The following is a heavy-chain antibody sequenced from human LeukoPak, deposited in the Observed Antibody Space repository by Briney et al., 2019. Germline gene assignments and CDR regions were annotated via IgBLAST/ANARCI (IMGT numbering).Heavy chain of an antibody. CDR2: ISAYNGNT. D-gene: IGHD3-10*01. CDR3: ARDPGSGSYYSLFDY. V-gene: IGHV1-18*01. Sequence: ASVKVSCKASGYTFTSYGISWVRQAPGQGLEWMGWISAYNGNTNYAQKPQGRVTMTTDTSTSTAYMELRSLRSDDTAVYYCARDPGSGSYYSLFDYWGQGTLVTVSS. J-gene: IGHJ4*02. CDR1: GYTFTSYG.